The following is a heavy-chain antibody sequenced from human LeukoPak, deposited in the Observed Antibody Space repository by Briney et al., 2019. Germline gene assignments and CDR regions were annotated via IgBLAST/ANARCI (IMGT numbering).Heavy chain of an antibody. CDR3: ARDLMISGRLGGMDV. V-gene: IGHV4-59*01. D-gene: IGHD3-10*01. CDR2: IYYSGST. J-gene: IGHJ6*02. CDR1: GGSISSYY. Sequence: PSETLFLTCTVSGGSISSYYWSWIRQPPGKGLEWIGYIYYSGSTNYNPSLKSRVTISVDTSKNQFSLKLSSVTAADTAVYYCARDLMISGRLGGMDVWGQGTTVTVSS.